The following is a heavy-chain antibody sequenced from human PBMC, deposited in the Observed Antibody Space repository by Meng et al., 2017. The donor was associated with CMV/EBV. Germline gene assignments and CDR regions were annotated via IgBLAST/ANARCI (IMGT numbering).Heavy chain of an antibody. CDR2: ITSGGSGT. Sequence: TWGFTFSSYAMSWGRRAPGKGLEWVSSITSGGSGTYYADSVKGRFTISRDNSENTLYLKMSSLRADDTAVYFCARRDNTNWYSLDYWGQGTLVTVSS. CDR1: GFTFSSYA. CDR3: ARRDNTNWYSLDY. D-gene: IGHD7-27*01. V-gene: IGHV3-23*01. J-gene: IGHJ4*02.